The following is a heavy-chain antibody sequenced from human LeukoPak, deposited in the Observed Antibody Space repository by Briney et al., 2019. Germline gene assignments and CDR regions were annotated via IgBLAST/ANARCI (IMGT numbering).Heavy chain of an antibody. CDR2: IYYSGST. Sequence: SETLSLTCAVSGGSLSRSNYYWGWIRQPPGKGLEWLGSIYYSGSTYYNPSLKSRVTISVDTSKNQFSLKLSSVTAADTAVYYCARHVNQNYYGSSGYSNYFECWGQGTQVTVSS. D-gene: IGHD3-22*01. CDR3: ARHVNQNYYGSSGYSNYFEC. CDR1: GGSLSRSNYY. J-gene: IGHJ4*02. V-gene: IGHV4-39*01.